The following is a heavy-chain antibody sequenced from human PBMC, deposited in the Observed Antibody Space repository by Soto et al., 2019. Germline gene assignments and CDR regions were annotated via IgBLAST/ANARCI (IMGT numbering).Heavy chain of an antibody. CDR1: GFTFGSYA. J-gene: IGHJ4*02. V-gene: IGHV3-64D*08. Sequence: GGSLRLSCSASGFTFGSYAMHWVRQAPGKGLEYVSAISSSGDNTYYPDSVKGRFTISRDNSKNTLYLRMSSLRVEDTAVYYCTRHMSPNIAVAGTWGQGTQVTVSS. CDR3: TRHMSPNIAVAGT. D-gene: IGHD6-19*01. CDR2: ISSSGDNT.